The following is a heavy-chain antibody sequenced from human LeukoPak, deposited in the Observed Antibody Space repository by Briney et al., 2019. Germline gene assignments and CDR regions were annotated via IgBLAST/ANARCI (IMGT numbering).Heavy chain of an antibody. J-gene: IGHJ5*02. CDR2: VSTATGTT. CDR3: AKDTLHRRDP. Sequence: ASVKVSCRASGYTFTSSGISWVRQVPGQGLEWVGWVSTATGTTNYALNVQDRVTMTRDTSTSTVYMELRSLRSDDTAVYYCAKDTLHRRDPWGQGTLVTVSS. CDR1: GYTFTSSG. V-gene: IGHV1-18*01.